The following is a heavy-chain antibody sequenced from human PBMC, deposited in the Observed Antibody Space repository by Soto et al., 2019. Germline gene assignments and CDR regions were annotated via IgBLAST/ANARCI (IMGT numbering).Heavy chain of an antibody. Sequence: SETLSLTCTVSGGSISSGDYYWSWIRQPPGKGLEWIGYIYYSGSTYYNPSLKSRVTISVDTSKNQFSLKLSSVTAADTAVYYCARLKMARAWFDPWGQGTLVTVSS. V-gene: IGHV4-30-4*01. CDR3: ARLKMARAWFDP. CDR1: GGSISSGDYY. CDR2: IYYSGST. J-gene: IGHJ5*02.